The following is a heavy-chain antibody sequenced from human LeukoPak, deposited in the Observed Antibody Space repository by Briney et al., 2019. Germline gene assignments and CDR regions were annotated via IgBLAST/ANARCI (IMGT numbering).Heavy chain of an antibody. CDR1: GFTFSSYW. V-gene: IGHV3-7*01. Sequence: GGSLRLSCAASGFTFSSYWMSWVRQAPGKGLEWVANIKQDGSEKCYVDSVKGRFTISRDNAKNSLYLQMNSLRAEDTAVYYCARDLSSGVYYYYYYGMDVWGQGTTVTVSS. CDR2: IKQDGSEK. J-gene: IGHJ6*02. CDR3: ARDLSSGVYYYYYYGMDV. D-gene: IGHD6-19*01.